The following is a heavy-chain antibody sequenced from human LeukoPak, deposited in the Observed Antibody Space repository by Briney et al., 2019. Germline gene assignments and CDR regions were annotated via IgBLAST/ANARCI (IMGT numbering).Heavy chain of an antibody. CDR1: GGTFSSYA. D-gene: IGHD4-17*01. CDR3: ARAYYGDRSEGAFDI. Sequence: ASVKVSCKASGGTFSSYAISWVRQAPGQGLEWMGGIIPIFGTANYAQKFQGRVTITADESTSTAYMELSSLRSEDTAVYYCARAYYGDRSEGAFDIWGQGTMVTVSS. CDR2: IIPIFGTA. J-gene: IGHJ3*02. V-gene: IGHV1-69*13.